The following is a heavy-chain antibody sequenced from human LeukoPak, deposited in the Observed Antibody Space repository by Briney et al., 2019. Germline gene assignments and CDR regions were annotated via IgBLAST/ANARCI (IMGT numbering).Heavy chain of an antibody. CDR2: ISASGGST. V-gene: IGHV3-23*01. CDR1: GFAFTNYA. Sequence: GGSLRLSCAASGFAFTNYAMTWGRQAPGKGLEWVSVISASGGSTQYADSVKGWFTISRDNSKNTMYLQMNSLRAEDTAVYYCVKGMTDFDYWGQGTLVTISS. J-gene: IGHJ4*02. CDR3: VKGMTDFDY.